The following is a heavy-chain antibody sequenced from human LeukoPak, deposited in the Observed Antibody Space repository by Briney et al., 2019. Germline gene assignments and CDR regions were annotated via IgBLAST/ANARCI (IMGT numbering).Heavy chain of an antibody. Sequence: PGGSLRLSCAAPGFTVSDNYISWVRQAPGKGLEWVSSISSSSSYIYYADSVEGRFTISRDNAKNSLYLQMNSLRAEDTAVYYCGYSSGWYVDYWGQGTLVTVSS. V-gene: IGHV3-21*01. D-gene: IGHD6-19*01. CDR2: ISSSSSYI. CDR1: GFTVSDNY. J-gene: IGHJ4*02. CDR3: GYSSGWYVDY.